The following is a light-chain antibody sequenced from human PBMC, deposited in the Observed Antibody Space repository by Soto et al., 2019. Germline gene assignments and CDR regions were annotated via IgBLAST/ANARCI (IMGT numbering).Light chain of an antibody. CDR1: QNIYNS. J-gene: IGKJ1*01. CDR3: QESRSALWGT. Sequence: DIQMTQSPSSLSASLGDRVTITCRTSQNIYNSLNWYQQKAGRAPAVLIYVASNLQGGVPLRFSGSGSGTDFTLTISGLQPEDSATYYCQESRSALWGTCGQGTKVDIK. V-gene: IGKV1-39*01. CDR2: VAS.